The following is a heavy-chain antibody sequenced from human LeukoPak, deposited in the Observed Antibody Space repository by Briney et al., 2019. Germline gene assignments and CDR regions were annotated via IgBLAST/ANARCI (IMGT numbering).Heavy chain of an antibody. Sequence: EASVKVSCKASGYVFTSNGISWVRQAPGQGLEWMGWISAYNAKTNYAQKLQGRVTMTRNTSISTAYMELSSLRSEDTAVYYCARGRTSMVRGVIIRARSSPYFDYWGQGTLVTVSS. J-gene: IGHJ4*02. V-gene: IGHV1-18*01. CDR1: GYVFTSNG. D-gene: IGHD3-10*01. CDR2: ISAYNAKT. CDR3: ARGRTSMVRGVIIRARSSPYFDY.